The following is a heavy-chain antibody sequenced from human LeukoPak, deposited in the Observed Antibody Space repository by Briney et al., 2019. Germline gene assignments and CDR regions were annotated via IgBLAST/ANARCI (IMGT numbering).Heavy chain of an antibody. CDR1: GGSFSGYY. CDR3: ARGGSDYGDYVGAFDI. J-gene: IGHJ3*02. Sequence: PSETLSLTCAVYGGSFSGYYWSWIRQPPGKGLEWIGEINHSGSTNYNPSLKSRVKTRLTKSLDTSKNQFSLKLSSVTAADKAVYYCARGGSDYGDYVGAFDIWGQGTMVTVSS. D-gene: IGHD4-17*01. V-gene: IGHV4-34*01. CDR2: INHSGST.